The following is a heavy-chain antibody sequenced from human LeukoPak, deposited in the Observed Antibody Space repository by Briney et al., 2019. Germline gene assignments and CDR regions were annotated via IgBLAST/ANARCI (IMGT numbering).Heavy chain of an antibody. CDR1: GGSISSGGYY. CDR2: IYYSGST. D-gene: IGHD3-10*01. Sequence: SETLSLTCTVSGGSISSGGYYWSWVRQPPGKGLEWIGGIYYSGSTYYNPSLKSRVTISVDTSKNQFALKLSSVTGADTAVYYCARLMVRGVIKLSAPDYWGQGTLVTVSS. J-gene: IGHJ4*02. CDR3: ARLMVRGVIKLSAPDY. V-gene: IGHV4-39*06.